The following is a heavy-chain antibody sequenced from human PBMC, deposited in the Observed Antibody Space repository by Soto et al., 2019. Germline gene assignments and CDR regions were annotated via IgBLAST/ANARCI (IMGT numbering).Heavy chain of an antibody. CDR1: GGSISSGGYY. Sequence: QVQLQESGPGLVKPSQTLSLTCTVSGGSISSGGYYWSWIRQHPGKGLEWIGYIYYSGSTYYNPSLKSXXTXSGXTAKNQFSLKLSSVTAADTAVYYCARNDGSGSMDVWGQGTTVTVSS. CDR3: ARNDGSGSMDV. D-gene: IGHD3-10*01. J-gene: IGHJ6*02. CDR2: IYYSGST. V-gene: IGHV4-31*03.